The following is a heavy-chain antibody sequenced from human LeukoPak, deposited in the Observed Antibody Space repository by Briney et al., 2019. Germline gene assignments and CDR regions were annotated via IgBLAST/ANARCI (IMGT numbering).Heavy chain of an antibody. CDR2: IRSKAYGGTT. CDR3: TRVRIAARRYYYFGMDV. V-gene: IGHV3-49*04. D-gene: IGHD6-6*01. Sequence: GGSLRLSCTASGFTFGDYAMSWVRQAPGKGLEWVGFIRSKAYGGTTEYAASVKGRFTISRDDSKSIAYLQMNSLKTEDTAVYYCTRVRIAARRYYYFGMDVWGQGTTVTVSS. CDR1: GFTFGDYA. J-gene: IGHJ6*02.